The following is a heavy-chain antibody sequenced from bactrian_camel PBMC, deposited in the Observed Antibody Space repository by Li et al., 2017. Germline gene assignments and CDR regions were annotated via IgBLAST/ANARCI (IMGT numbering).Heavy chain of an antibody. V-gene: IGHV3S55*01. J-gene: IGHJ4*01. Sequence: HVQLVESGGDSVQAGGSLRLSCTASGSTVSKYCMGWFRQAPGKEREGVAAIDSDGSITYARSVKDRFTISKDDTLLTLQMNSLNPEDTATYTCAVSTATPRWYLQVGLLGVYLLGSGDPGHRL. CDR2: IDSDGSI. D-gene: IGHD7*01. CDR3: AVSTATPRWYLQVGLLGVYL. CDR1: GSTVSKYC.